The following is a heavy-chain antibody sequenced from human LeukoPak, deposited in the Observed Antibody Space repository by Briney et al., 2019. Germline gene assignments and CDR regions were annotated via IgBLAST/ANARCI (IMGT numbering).Heavy chain of an antibody. D-gene: IGHD4-11*01. CDR2: INPNSGGT. V-gene: IGHV1-2*02. Sequence: ASVKVSCKASGYTFTGCYMHWVRQAPGQGLEWMGWINPNSGGTNYAQKFQGRVTMTRDTSISTAYMELSRLRSDDTAVYYCARETPTVTTTLDYWGQGTLVTVSS. J-gene: IGHJ4*02. CDR3: ARETPTVTTTLDY. CDR1: GYTFTGCY.